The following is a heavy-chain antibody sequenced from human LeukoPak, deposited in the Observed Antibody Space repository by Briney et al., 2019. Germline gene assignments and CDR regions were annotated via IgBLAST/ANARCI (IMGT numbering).Heavy chain of an antibody. CDR2: ISSSGSTI. CDR3: ARAVGATRPYYFDY. Sequence: PGGSLRLSCAASGFTFSDYYMSWIRQAPGKGLEWVSYISSSGSTIYYADSVKGRITISKDNAKNSLYLQMNSLRAEDTAVYYCARAVGATRPYYFDYWGQGTLVTVSS. J-gene: IGHJ4*02. D-gene: IGHD1-26*01. CDR1: GFTFSDYY. V-gene: IGHV3-11*01.